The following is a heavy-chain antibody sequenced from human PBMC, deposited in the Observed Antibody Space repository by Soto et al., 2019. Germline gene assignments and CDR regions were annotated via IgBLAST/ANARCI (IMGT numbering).Heavy chain of an antibody. CDR1: GFTFSSYS. D-gene: IGHD6-13*01. CDR3: ARDPAAGGYYGMDV. CDR2: ISSSSSYI. J-gene: IGHJ6*02. V-gene: IGHV3-21*01. Sequence: ESGGGLVKPGGSLRLSCAASGFTFSSYSMNWVRQAPGKGLEWVSSISSSSSYIYYADSVKGRFTITRDNAKNSLYLQMNSLRAEDTAVYYCARDPAAGGYYGMDVWGQGTTVTVSS.